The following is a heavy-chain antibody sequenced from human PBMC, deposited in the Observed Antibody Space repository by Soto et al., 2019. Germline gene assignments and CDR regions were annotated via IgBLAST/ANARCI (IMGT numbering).Heavy chain of an antibody. CDR2: INAGNGNT. CDR1: GYTFTSYA. D-gene: IGHD5-18*01. J-gene: IGHJ3*02. Sequence: EASVKVSCKASGYTFTSYALHWVRQAPGQRLEWMGWINAGNGNTKYSQKFQGRVTITRDTSASTAYMELSSLRSEDTAVYYCARDPAPSIQLWYDAFDIWRQGTMVTVSS. CDR3: ARDPAPSIQLWYDAFDI. V-gene: IGHV1-3*01.